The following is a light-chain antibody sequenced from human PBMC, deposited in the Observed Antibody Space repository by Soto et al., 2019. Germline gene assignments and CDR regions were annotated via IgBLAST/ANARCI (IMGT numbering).Light chain of an antibody. J-gene: IGKJ4*01. CDR2: GAS. V-gene: IGKV3D-20*02. CDR3: QHRSNWLA. CDR1: QSVSFSY. Sequence: EIVLTQSPGTLSLSPGERATLSCRASQSVSFSYLAWYQQKPGQAPRLLIYGASSRATGIPDRFSGSGSGTDFTLTISSLEPEDFAVYYCQHRSNWLAFGGGTKVDIK.